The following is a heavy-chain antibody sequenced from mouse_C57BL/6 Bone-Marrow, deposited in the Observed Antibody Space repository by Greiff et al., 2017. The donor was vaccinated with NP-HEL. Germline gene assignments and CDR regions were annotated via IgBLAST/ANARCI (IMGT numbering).Heavy chain of an antibody. V-gene: IGHV14-4*01. J-gene: IGHJ4*01. D-gene: IGHD2-4*01. CDR1: GFNIKDDY. CDR3: TMITTDYYAMDY. Sequence: EVKLVESGAELVRPGASVKLSCTASGFNIKDDYMHWVKQRPEQGLEWIGWIDPENGDTEYASKFQGKATITADTSSNTAYLQLSSLTSEDTAVYYCTMITTDYYAMDYWGQGTSVTVSS. CDR2: IDPENGDT.